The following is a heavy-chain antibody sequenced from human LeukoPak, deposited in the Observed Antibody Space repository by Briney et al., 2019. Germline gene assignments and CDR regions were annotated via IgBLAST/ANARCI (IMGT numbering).Heavy chain of an antibody. J-gene: IGHJ4*02. Sequence: GGSLRLSCAASGFTFSTYWMSWVRQAPGKGLEWVANIRQDGSEKYYVDSVKGRFTISRDNAKNSLYLQMNSLRAEDTAMYYCARDSAGNDYWGQGTLVTVSS. CDR1: GFTFSTYW. CDR2: IRQDGSEK. V-gene: IGHV3-7*01. D-gene: IGHD6-13*01. CDR3: ARDSAGNDY.